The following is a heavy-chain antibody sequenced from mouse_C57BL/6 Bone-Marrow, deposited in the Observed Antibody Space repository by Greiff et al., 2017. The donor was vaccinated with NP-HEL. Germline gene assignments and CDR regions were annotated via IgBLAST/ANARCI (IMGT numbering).Heavy chain of an antibody. CDR1: GFTFSDYG. Sequence: EVKLVESGGGLVKPGGSLTLSCAASGFTFSDYGMHWVRQAPEKGLEWVAYISSGSSTIYYADTVKGRFTISRDNAKNTLFLQMTSLRSEDTAMYYCARFTTVVATDFDVWGTGTTVTVSS. CDR3: ARFTTVVATDFDV. D-gene: IGHD1-1*01. CDR2: ISSGSSTI. J-gene: IGHJ1*03. V-gene: IGHV5-17*01.